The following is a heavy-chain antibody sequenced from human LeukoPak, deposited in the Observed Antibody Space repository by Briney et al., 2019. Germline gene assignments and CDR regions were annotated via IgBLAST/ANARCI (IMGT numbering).Heavy chain of an antibody. Sequence: GGSLRLSCAASGFTFSSYSMNWVRQAPVKGLEWVSSISSSSSYIYYADSVKGRFTTSRDNAKNSLYLQMNSLRAEDTAVHYCARVGNTFITGTRLFDYWGQGTLVTVSS. CDR2: ISSSSSYI. D-gene: IGHD1-7*01. CDR1: GFTFSSYS. CDR3: ARVGNTFITGTRLFDY. V-gene: IGHV3-21*01. J-gene: IGHJ4*02.